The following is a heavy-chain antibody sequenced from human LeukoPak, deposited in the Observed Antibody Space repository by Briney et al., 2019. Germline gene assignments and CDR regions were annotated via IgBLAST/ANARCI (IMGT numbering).Heavy chain of an antibody. D-gene: IGHD3-3*01. Sequence: GGSLRLSCEASGFTFSSYDIHRVRQAPGKGLEWVAFVRYDGSNKYYADSVRGRFTISRDNSKNTLYLQMNSLRAEDTAVYFCAKGSKAVLFTRDHYMDVWGKGTTVTISS. CDR3: AKGSKAVLFTRDHYMDV. V-gene: IGHV3-30*02. CDR2: VRYDGSNK. CDR1: GFTFSSYD. J-gene: IGHJ6*03.